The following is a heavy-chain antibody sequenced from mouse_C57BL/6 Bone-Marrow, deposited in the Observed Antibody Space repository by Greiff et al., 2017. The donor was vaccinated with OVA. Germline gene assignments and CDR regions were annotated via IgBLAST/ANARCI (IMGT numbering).Heavy chain of an antibody. J-gene: IGHJ1*03. CDR2: ISSGGSYT. CDR3: ARLYYYGSSWYFDV. V-gene: IGHV5-6*01. D-gene: IGHD1-1*01. Sequence: EVKLVESGGDLVKPGGSLKLSCAASGFTFSSYGMSWVRQTPDKRLEWVATISSGGSYTYYPDSVKGRFTISRDNAKNTLYLQMSSLKSEDTAMYYCARLYYYGSSWYFDVWGTGTTVTVSS. CDR1: GFTFSSYG.